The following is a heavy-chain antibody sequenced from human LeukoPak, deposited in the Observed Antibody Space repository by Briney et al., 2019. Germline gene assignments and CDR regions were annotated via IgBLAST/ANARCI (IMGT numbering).Heavy chain of an antibody. D-gene: IGHD3-22*01. J-gene: IGHJ4*02. V-gene: IGHV3-11*04. CDR2: ISSSGSTI. Sequence: NPGGSLRLSCAASGFTFSDYYTSWIRQAPGKGLEWVSYISSSGSTIDYADSVRGRFTISRDNAKNSLYLQKNSLRAEDTAVYYCAKDWAYYYDNYGLDYWGQGTLVTVSS. CDR3: AKDWAYYYDNYGLDY. CDR1: GFTFSDYY.